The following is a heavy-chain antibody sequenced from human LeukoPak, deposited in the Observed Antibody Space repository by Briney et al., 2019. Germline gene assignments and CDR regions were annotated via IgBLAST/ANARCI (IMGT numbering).Heavy chain of an antibody. CDR1: GGSISSGGYY. V-gene: IGHV4-31*03. J-gene: IGHJ6*03. Sequence: SQTLSLTCTVSGGSISSGGYYWSWIRQHPGKGLEWIGYIYYSGSTYYNPSLKSRVTISVDTSKNQFSLKLSSVTAADTAVYYCARARTLDCYYYMDVWGKGTTITVSS. D-gene: IGHD2-15*01. CDR2: IYYSGST. CDR3: ARARTLDCYYYMDV.